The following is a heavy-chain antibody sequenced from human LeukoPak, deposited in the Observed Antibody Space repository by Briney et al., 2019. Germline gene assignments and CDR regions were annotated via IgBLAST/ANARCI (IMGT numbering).Heavy chain of an antibody. Sequence: PSQTLSLTCTVSGGSISSGGYYWSWIRQHPGKGLEWIGYIYYSGSTYYNPSLKSRVTISVDTSKNQFSLKLSSLTAADTAVYYCARDRYTVVSWYFDPWGRGTLVTVSS. CDR2: IYYSGST. D-gene: IGHD4-23*01. V-gene: IGHV4-31*03. CDR3: ARDRYTVVSWYFDP. J-gene: IGHJ2*01. CDR1: GGSISSGGYY.